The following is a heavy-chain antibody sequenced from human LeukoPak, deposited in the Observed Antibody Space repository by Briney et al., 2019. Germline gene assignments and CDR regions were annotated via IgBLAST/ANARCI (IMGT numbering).Heavy chain of an antibody. CDR1: GFTFSSYT. V-gene: IGHV3-21*01. Sequence: GGSLRLSCAASGFTFSSYTINWVRQAPGKGLEWVSAISGDSRYIYYADSVKGRFTISRDNAKNSLYLQMNNLGVEDAAVYYCARGYCTGGSCSKYDYWGQGTLVTVSS. CDR2: ISGDSRYI. CDR3: ARGYCTGGSCSKYDY. D-gene: IGHD2-15*01. J-gene: IGHJ4*02.